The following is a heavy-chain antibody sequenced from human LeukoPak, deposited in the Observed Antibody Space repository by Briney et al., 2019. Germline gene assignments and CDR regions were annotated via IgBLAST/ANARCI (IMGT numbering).Heavy chain of an antibody. CDR3: VKWIEGGEYYYYYGMDV. V-gene: IGHV1-18*01. D-gene: IGHD2/OR15-2a*01. Sequence: ASVKVSCKASGYTFTNCGISWVRQAPGQGLEWMGWISAYNGNTNYAQNFQGRVTMTTDTSTSTAYMELRSLRSDDTAVYYCVKWIEGGEYYYYYGMDVWGQGTTVTVSS. CDR1: GYTFTNCG. J-gene: IGHJ6*02. CDR2: ISAYNGNT.